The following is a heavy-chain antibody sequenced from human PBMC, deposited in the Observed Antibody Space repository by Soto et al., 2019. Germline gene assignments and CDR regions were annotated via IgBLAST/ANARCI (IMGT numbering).Heavy chain of an antibody. CDR1: VNSITRYY. V-gene: IGHV4-59*01. CDR2: IYYSGST. D-gene: IGHD6-6*01. CDR3: ARNISSIAARGGYYYYYYMDV. Sequence: SETLSLTCTVPVNSITRYYWLWIRQPPGKGLEWIGYIYYSGSTNYNPSLKSRVTISVDTSKNQFSLKLSSVTAADTAVYYCARNISSIAARGGYYYYYYMDVWGKGTTVTVSS. J-gene: IGHJ6*03.